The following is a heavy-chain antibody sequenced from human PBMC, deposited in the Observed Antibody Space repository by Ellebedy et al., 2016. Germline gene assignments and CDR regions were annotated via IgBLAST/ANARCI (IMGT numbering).Heavy chain of an antibody. CDR1: GFTFGDYA. V-gene: IGHV3-49*03. Sequence: GESLKISXTASGFTFGDYAMSWFRQAPGKGLEWVGFIRSKAYGGTTEYAASVKGRFTISRDDSKSIAYLQMNSLKTEDTAVYYCTCLLPMVRGGDIWGQGTMVTVSS. CDR3: TCLLPMVRGGDI. J-gene: IGHJ3*02. D-gene: IGHD3-10*01. CDR2: IRSKAYGGTT.